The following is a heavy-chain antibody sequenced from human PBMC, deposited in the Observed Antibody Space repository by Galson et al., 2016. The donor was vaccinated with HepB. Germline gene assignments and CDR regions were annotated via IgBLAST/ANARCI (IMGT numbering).Heavy chain of an antibody. CDR1: AFNFKYW. V-gene: IGHV5-10-1*01. D-gene: IGHD6-6*01. CDR2: IDPDDSYT. Sequence: QSGADVKKPGESLRISCQGSAFNFKYWISWVRQMPGKGLEWMGRIDPDDSYTNYSPSFQGHVTISVDRSINTAYLQWSSLKASDTAMYYCASPSTAARGGDAFDIWGQGTWVTVSS. CDR3: ASPSTAARGGDAFDI. J-gene: IGHJ3*02.